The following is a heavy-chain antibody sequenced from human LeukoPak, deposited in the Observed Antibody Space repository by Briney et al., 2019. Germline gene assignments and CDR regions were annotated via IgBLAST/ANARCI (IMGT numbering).Heavy chain of an antibody. Sequence: ASVTVSCKASGYTFTGYYIHWVRQAPGQGLEWMGWINPNSGGTDYAQKFQGRVTMTRETPISTAYMELTRLNSDDTALYYCARGWGAAGWFDSWGQGTLVTVSS. CDR3: ARGWGAAGWFDS. CDR1: GYTFTGYY. J-gene: IGHJ5*01. CDR2: INPNSGGT. V-gene: IGHV1-2*02. D-gene: IGHD6-13*01.